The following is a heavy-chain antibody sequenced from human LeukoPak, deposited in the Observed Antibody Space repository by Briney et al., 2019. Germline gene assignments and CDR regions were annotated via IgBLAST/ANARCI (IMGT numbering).Heavy chain of an antibody. CDR1: GFTVRSNY. V-gene: IGHV3-15*01. CDR3: TTISGYSSGPFDY. D-gene: IGHD6-19*01. J-gene: IGHJ4*02. CDR2: IKSRTDGGTE. Sequence: GGSLTLSCAASGFTVRSNYMSWVRLAPGTGLEWVGRIKSRTDGGTEEYAPPVKGRFTISRDDSKNTVSLQMNRLKIEDTAVYYCTTISGYSSGPFDYWGQGTLVTVSS.